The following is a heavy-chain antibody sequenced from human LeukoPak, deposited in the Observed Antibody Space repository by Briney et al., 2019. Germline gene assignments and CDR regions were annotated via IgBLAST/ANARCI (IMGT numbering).Heavy chain of an antibody. Sequence: GGSLRLSCAASGFTFSTYSMNWVRQAPGKGLEWVSSISSTSSYIYYADSVKGRFTISRDNAQKSLYLQMNGLRAEDTAVYYCARVGYSSGWYFDSWGEGTLVTVSS. CDR3: ARVGYSSGWYFDS. V-gene: IGHV3-21*01. D-gene: IGHD6-19*01. J-gene: IGHJ4*02. CDR1: GFTFSTYS. CDR2: ISSTSSYI.